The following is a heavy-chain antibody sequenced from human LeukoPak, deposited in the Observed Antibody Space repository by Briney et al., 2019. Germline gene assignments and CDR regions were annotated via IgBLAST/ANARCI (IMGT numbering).Heavy chain of an antibody. D-gene: IGHD3-10*01. CDR1: GFTFGDYA. CDR2: IRSKAYGEIT. Sequence: GSLRLSCTASGFTFGDYAMSWFRQAPGKGLDWVGFIRSKAYGEITEYAASVKGRFTISRDDSKSIAYLQMNSLKTEDTAVYYCTRETTGSRPSDYWGQGTLVTVSS. J-gene: IGHJ4*02. CDR3: TRETTGSRPSDY. V-gene: IGHV3-49*03.